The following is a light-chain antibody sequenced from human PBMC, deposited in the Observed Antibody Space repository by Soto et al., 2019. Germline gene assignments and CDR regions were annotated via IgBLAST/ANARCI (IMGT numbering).Light chain of an antibody. CDR1: QSFTGS. CDR2: DTS. J-gene: IGKJ5*01. CDR3: QQRAN. V-gene: IGKV3-11*01. Sequence: IVLTQSPATLPLSPGERATLSCSASQSFTGSLAWYQHRPGQAPRLLIYDTSSRATGIPARFSGGGSETDFTLTISSLEPEDFEVYYCQQRANFGQGTRLEI.